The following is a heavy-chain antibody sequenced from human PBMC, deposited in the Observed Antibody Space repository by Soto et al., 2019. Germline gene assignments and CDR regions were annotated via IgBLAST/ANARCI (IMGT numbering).Heavy chain of an antibody. Sequence: QVQMVQSGPEMKKPGASVKVSCKASGYTFSDFYIHWVRQAPGQGLKWMGWISPSSGGANYAQKFQGRVTLTRDTSINTAYMELSRLRSDDTALYYCERDLRLSGNGMDVWGQGTTVPVSS. CDR3: ERDLRLSGNGMDV. CDR2: ISPSSGGA. V-gene: IGHV1-2*02. D-gene: IGHD3-10*01. J-gene: IGHJ6*02. CDR1: GYTFSDFY.